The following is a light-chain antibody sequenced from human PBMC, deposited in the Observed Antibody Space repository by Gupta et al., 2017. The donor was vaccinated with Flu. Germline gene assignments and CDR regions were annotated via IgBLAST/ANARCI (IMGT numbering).Light chain of an antibody. CDR3: QQRSNWPRT. J-gene: IGKJ1*01. V-gene: IGKV3-11*01. Sequence: IVLTQSPATLSLSPGERATLSCRASQSVSSYLAWYQQKPGQAPRLLIYDASNRATGIPARFSGSGYGTEFTLTISSLEPEDFAVYYCQQRSNWPRTFGQGTKVEIK. CDR1: QSVSSY. CDR2: DAS.